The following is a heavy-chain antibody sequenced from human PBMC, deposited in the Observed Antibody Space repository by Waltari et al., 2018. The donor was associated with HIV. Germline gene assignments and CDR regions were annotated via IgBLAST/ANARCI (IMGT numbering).Heavy chain of an antibody. CDR1: GYTFPYRS. CDR3: ARSRDYGSGKDYDMDV. J-gene: IGHJ6*02. CDR2: ITPFNGNT. D-gene: IGHD3-10*01. V-gene: IGHV1-45*02. Sequence: QMQLVQSGAEVKKTGSSVTVSCKASGYTFPYRSPHWVRQAPGQALEWMGWITPFNGNTNYAQKFQDRVTITRDRSMSTAYMELSSLRFEDTAMYYCARSRDYGSGKDYDMDVWGQGTTVTVSS.